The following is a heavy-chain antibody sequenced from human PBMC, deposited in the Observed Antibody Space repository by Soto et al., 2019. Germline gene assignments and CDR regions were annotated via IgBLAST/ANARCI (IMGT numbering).Heavy chain of an antibody. CDR1: GYTFTGYY. J-gene: IGHJ4*02. Sequence: QVQLVQSGAEVKKPGASVKVSCKASGYTFTGYYMHWVRQAPGQGLEWMGWINPNSGGTNYAQKFQGWVTMTRDTCISTAYMELSRLRSDDTAVYYCARDRGYCSGGSCPLFDYWGQGTLVTVSS. V-gene: IGHV1-2*04. CDR2: INPNSGGT. D-gene: IGHD2-15*01. CDR3: ARDRGYCSGGSCPLFDY.